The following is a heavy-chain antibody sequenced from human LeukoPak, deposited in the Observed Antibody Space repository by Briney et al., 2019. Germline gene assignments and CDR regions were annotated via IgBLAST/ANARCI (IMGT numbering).Heavy chain of an antibody. D-gene: IGHD2-15*01. CDR1: GYTFTSYA. V-gene: IGHV1-3*01. J-gene: IGHJ6*02. Sequence: ASVTVSCKASGYTFTSYAMHWVRQAPGQRLEWMGWINAGNGNTKYSQKFQGRVTITRDTSASTAYMELSSLRSEDTAVYYCARVDGGYYYYYGMDVWGQGTTVTVSS. CDR2: INAGNGNT. CDR3: ARVDGGYYYYYGMDV.